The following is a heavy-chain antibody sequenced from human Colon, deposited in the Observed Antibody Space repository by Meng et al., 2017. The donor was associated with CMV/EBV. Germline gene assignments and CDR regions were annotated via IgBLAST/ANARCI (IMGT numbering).Heavy chain of an antibody. D-gene: IGHD2-2*01. J-gene: IGHJ5*02. Sequence: NYYIPGVRPAPGQGLEWMGIINPDAGTTAYAEKFQGRLAMTRDTSTNTVYMELSSLRSDDTAMYYCTRQRPELVIVPTAQQYNWFDPWGQGTLVTVSS. CDR3: TRQRPELVIVPTAQQYNWFDP. CDR2: INPDAGTT. CDR1: NYY. V-gene: IGHV1-46*01.